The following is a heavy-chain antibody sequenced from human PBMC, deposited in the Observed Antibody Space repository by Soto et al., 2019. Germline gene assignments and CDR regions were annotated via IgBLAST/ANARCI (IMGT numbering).Heavy chain of an antibody. Sequence: QVQLVQSGAEGKKPGASVKVSCKASGYTFTSYAMHWVRQAPGQRLEWMGWINAGNGNTKYSQKFQGRVTITRDTSASTAYMELSSLRSEDTAVYYCARASRYSGYDYDYWGQGTLVTVSS. CDR1: GYTFTSYA. CDR3: ARASRYSGYDYDY. J-gene: IGHJ4*02. CDR2: INAGNGNT. D-gene: IGHD5-12*01. V-gene: IGHV1-3*01.